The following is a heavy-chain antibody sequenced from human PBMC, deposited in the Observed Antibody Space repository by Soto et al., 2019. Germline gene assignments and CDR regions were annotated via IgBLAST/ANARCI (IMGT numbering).Heavy chain of an antibody. D-gene: IGHD1-26*01. CDR1: GFTFSSYA. CDR2: ISGSGDST. J-gene: IGHJ4*02. Sequence: EVQLLESGGGLVQPGGSLRLSCAASGFTFSSYAMRWVRQAPGKGLEWVSAISGSGDSTYYADSVKGRFTISRDNSKHTLYLQMNSLSAEDTAVYYCARRGSGRYSGYWFQGTLVTVSS. CDR3: ARRGSGRYSGY. V-gene: IGHV3-23*01.